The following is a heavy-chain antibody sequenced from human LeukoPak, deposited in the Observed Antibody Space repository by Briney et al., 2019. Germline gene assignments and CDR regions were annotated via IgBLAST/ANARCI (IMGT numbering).Heavy chain of an antibody. D-gene: IGHD2-15*01. J-gene: IGHJ4*02. CDR3: ARDLPHCSGGSSHPGAFDY. Sequence: GGSLRLSCAASGFTFSDYYMSWIRQAPGKGLEWVSYISSSGSTIYYADSVEGRFTISRDNAKNSLYLQMNSLRAEDTAVYYCARDLPHCSGGSSHPGAFDYWGQGTLVTVSS. CDR1: GFTFSDYY. CDR2: ISSSGSTI. V-gene: IGHV3-11*01.